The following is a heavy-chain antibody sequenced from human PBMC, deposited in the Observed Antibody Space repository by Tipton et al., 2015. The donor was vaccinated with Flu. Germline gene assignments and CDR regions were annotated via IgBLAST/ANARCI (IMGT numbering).Heavy chain of an antibody. Sequence: LRLSCSVSGDSIGSPYYWAWIRQAPGKGLEWIGNVHQSGSSYYNPSLMSRATIAVDRPRNQFSLRLTSVTAADTAVYYSARRDYSNYVSEPKSWFDPWGQGTLVTVSS. CDR3: ARRDYSNYVSEPKSWFDP. D-gene: IGHD4-11*01. V-gene: IGHV4-38-2*01. CDR2: VHQSGSS. CDR1: GDSIGSPYY. J-gene: IGHJ5*02.